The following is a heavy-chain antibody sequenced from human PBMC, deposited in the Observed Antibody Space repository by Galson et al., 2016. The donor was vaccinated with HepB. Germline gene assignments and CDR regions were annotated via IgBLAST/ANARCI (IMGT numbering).Heavy chain of an antibody. CDR3: ARGPGVPSLRRALDY. J-gene: IGHJ4*02. CDR1: GYIFGSYG. CDR2: ISGYNGNT. D-gene: IGHD6-6*01. V-gene: IGHV1-18*01. Sequence: SVKVSCKASGYIFGSYGISWVRQAPGQGLEWMGWISGYNGNTNYSQRLQGRFTMTTDTSTSTAYMELRSLRSDDTAVFYCARGPGVPSLRRALDYWGQGTLVTVSS.